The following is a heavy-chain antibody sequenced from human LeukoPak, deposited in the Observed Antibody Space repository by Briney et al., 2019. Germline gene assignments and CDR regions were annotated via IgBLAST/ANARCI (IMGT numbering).Heavy chain of an antibody. CDR3: ARTHSSGWSDSYWYFDL. D-gene: IGHD6-19*01. Sequence: PSQTLSLTCTVSGGSISSGSYYWSWIRQPAGKGLEWIGRIYTSGSTNYNPSLKSRVTISVDTSKNQFSLKLSSVTAADTAVYYCARTHSSGWSDSYWYFDLWGRGTLVTVSS. V-gene: IGHV4-61*02. J-gene: IGHJ2*01. CDR2: IYTSGST. CDR1: GGSISSGSYY.